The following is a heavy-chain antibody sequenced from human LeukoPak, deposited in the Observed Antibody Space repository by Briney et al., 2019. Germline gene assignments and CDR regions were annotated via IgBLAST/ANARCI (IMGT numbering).Heavy chain of an antibody. V-gene: IGHV3-30*04. CDR1: GFTFSSFA. CDR3: VKDSGKSYMDV. Sequence: GGSLRLSCAASGFTFSSFAMHWVRQAPGKGLEWVAVIAYDGSNKYYADSVRGRFTISRDNAKSSVYLQMNSLRADDTAVYYCVKDSGKSYMDVWGKGTTVTVSS. J-gene: IGHJ6*03. D-gene: IGHD3-10*01. CDR2: IAYDGSNK.